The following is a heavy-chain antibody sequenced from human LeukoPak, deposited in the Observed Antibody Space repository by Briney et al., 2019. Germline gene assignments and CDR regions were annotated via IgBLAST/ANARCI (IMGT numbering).Heavy chain of an antibody. V-gene: IGHV1-46*01. J-gene: IGHJ4*02. CDR1: GYTFTSYY. Sequence: ASVKVSCKASGYTFTSYYMHWVRQAPGQGLEWMGIINPSGGGTSYAQKFQGRVTMTRDTSTSTVYMELSSLRSEDTAVYYCASTFGSSGYYPNWGQGTLVTVSS. CDR2: INPSGGGT. CDR3: ASTFGSSGYYPN. D-gene: IGHD3-22*01.